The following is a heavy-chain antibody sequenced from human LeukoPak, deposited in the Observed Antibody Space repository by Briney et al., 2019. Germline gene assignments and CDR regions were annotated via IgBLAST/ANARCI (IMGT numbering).Heavy chain of an antibody. J-gene: IGHJ6*02. CDR3: ARYAYDILTGFYYYYGMDV. CDR1: GFTFSSYS. V-gene: IGHV3-21*01. Sequence: GGSLRLSCAASGFTFSSYSMNWVRRAPGKGLEWVSSISSSSSYIYYADSVKGRFTISRDNAKNSLYLQMNSLRAEDTAVYYCARYAYDILTGFYYYYGMDVWGQGTTVTVSS. D-gene: IGHD3-9*01. CDR2: ISSSSSYI.